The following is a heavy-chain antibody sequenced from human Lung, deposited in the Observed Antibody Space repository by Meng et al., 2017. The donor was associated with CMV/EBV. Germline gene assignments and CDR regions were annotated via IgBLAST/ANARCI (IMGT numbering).Heavy chain of an antibody. CDR3: AKGGAILKAVYDI. J-gene: IGHJ4*02. CDR1: GFTFSRFA. Sequence: ESXKISXAASGFTFSRFAMHWVRQAPGKGLEWVSVISGGGGTTYDADSVKGRFTISRDNSKNTLYLQMNSLRAEDTAVYYCAKGGAILKAVYDIWGQGTLVTVSS. CDR2: ISGGGGTT. D-gene: IGHD3-3*01. V-gene: IGHV3-23*01.